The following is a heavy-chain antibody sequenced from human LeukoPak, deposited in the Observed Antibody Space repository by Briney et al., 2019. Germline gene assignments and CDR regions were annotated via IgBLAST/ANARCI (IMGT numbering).Heavy chain of an antibody. V-gene: IGHV4-39*01. D-gene: IGHD2-8*01. CDR2: ISYSGST. CDR1: GGSISSSRYY. CDR3: ARNIPSTDTNSAARFGID. J-gene: IGHJ4*02. Sequence: QLQLQEPGPGLVKPSETLSLTCTVSGGSISSSRYYWGWIRHPPGKGLDWIGSISYSGSTYYNPSLKSRVTISVDTSKNQFSLKLSSVTAADTAVYYCARNIPSTDTNSAARFGIDWGQGTLVTVSS.